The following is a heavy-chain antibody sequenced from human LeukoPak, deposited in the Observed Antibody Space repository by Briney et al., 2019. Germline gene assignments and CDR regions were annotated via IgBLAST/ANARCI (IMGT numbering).Heavy chain of an antibody. CDR2: IYSGGST. V-gene: IGHV3-66*02. CDR3: AKDPLAYDSSGYRTSASAYPDY. D-gene: IGHD3-22*01. J-gene: IGHJ4*02. CDR1: GFTVSSNY. Sequence: GGSLRLSCAASGFTVSSNYMSWVRQAPGKGLEWVSIIYSGGSTFYADSVKGRFTISRDNSKNTLYLQMNSLRAEDTAVYYCAKDPLAYDSSGYRTSASAYPDYWGQGTLVTVSS.